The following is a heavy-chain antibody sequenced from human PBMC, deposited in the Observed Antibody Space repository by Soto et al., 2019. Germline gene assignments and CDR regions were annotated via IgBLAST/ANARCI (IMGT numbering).Heavy chain of an antibody. CDR1: GYTFTSYG. CDR3: ARGSIVLRYFDWLLLDWFDP. D-gene: IGHD3-9*01. J-gene: IGHJ5*02. V-gene: IGHV1-18*01. CDR2: ISAYNGNT. Sequence: ASVKVSCKASGYTFTSYGISWVRQAPGQGLEWMGWISAYNGNTNYAQKLQGRVNMTTDTSTSTAYMELRSLRSDDTAVYYCARGSIVLRYFDWLLLDWFDPWGQGTLVTVSS.